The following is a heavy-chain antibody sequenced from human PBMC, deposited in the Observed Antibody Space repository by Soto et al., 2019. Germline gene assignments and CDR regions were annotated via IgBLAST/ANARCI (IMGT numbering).Heavy chain of an antibody. Sequence: GSLRLSCVGPGFIFSSYYMNWVRQAPGKGLEWVSSVRGGRAYIYYADSLKGLVTFSRDNAKNSLDLEMNSLRVEDTVLFHCGRVRRRGSRYGRDVCGRETRVTVSS. CDR1: GFIFSSYY. J-gene: IGHJ6*02. D-gene: IGHD1-26*01. V-gene: IGHV3-21*04. CDR2: VRGGRAYI. CDR3: GRVRRRGSRYGRDV.